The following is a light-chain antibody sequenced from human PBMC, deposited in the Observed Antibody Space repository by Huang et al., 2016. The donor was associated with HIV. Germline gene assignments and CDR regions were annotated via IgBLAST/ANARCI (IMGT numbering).Light chain of an antibody. J-gene: IGKJ1*01. Sequence: DIVMTQSPLSLPVTPGEPASISCRSSQSLLHSNGYNYLDWYLQKPGQSPHLLIYLGSNRASGVPDRCSGSGSGTDFTLKISRVEAEDVGVYYCMQALQTPRTFGQGTKVEIK. CDR1: QSLLHSNGYNY. CDR2: LGS. V-gene: IGKV2-28*01. CDR3: MQALQTPRT.